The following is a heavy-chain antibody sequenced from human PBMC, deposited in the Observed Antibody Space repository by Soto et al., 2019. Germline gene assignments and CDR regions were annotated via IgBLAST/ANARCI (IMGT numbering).Heavy chain of an antibody. CDR3: AHRATMTIFGLIIDNAIWFDP. CDR2: IYWAGDN. D-gene: IGHD3-3*01. Sequence: QINLIESGPTLVKPTQTLTLTCTFSGLSLSTSGAAVGWVRQPPGRALEWLALIYWAGDNSYNASLGNRLTITKDTSMNQVVLTLTNVDPANTATYYCAHRATMTIFGLIIDNAIWFDPWGQVTRVIVSS. J-gene: IGHJ5*02. V-gene: IGHV2-5*02. CDR1: GLSLSTSGAA.